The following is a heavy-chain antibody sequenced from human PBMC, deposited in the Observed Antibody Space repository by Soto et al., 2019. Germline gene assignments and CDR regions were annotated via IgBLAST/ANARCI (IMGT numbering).Heavy chain of an antibody. J-gene: IGHJ6*01. CDR2: TYYRSKWYN. D-gene: IGHD6-19*01. V-gene: IGHV6-1*01. CDR3: PRVYNSCWVRYYYGIGV. Sequence: SQTLSLTCVISGDIVSSNSAAWNWIRQSPSRGLEWLGRTYYRSKWYNDYAVSVKSRITINPDPSKNQFSLQLNSVTPEDTSGYYSPRVYNSCWVRYYYGIGVPGEWTRVPIS. CDR1: GDIVSSNSAA.